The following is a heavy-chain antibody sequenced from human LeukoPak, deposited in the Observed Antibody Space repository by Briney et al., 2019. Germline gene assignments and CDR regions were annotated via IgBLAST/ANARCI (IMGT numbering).Heavy chain of an antibody. D-gene: IGHD4-23*01. J-gene: IGHJ2*01. V-gene: IGHV4-31*03. Sequence: PSETLSLTCTVSGGSVSSGGYYWSWIRQHPGKGLEWIGYIYYSGSTYYNPSLKSRVTISVDTSKNQFSLKLSSVTAADTAVYYCAGEYILTGYGGNRREEDWYFDLWGRGTLVTVSS. CDR2: IYYSGST. CDR1: GGSVSSGGYY. CDR3: AGEYILTGYGGNRREEDWYFDL.